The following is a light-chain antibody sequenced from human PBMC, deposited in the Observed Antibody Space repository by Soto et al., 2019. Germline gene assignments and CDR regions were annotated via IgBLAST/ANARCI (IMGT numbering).Light chain of an antibody. V-gene: IGKV3-20*01. J-gene: IGKJ1*01. Sequence: EIMLTQSPGTLSLSPGERATLSCRASQSVSSSYLAWYQQKPGQAPRLLIYGASTRATGIPDRFSGDGSVTHFTLTISSLQSEDFAVYYCQQYNNWPRTFGQGTKVEIK. CDR3: QQYNNWPRT. CDR1: QSVSSSY. CDR2: GAS.